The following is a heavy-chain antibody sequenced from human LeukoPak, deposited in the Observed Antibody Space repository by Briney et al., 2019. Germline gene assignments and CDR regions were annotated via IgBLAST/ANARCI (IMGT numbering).Heavy chain of an antibody. CDR2: IIPILGIT. Sequence: SVKVSCKASGGTFSSYAISWVRQAPGQGLEWMGRIIPILGITNYAQKFQGGVTITADKSTSAVYMELSSLRSEDTAVYYCARASIAARYYYMDVWGKGTTVTVSS. D-gene: IGHD6-6*01. CDR1: GGTFSSYA. V-gene: IGHV1-69*04. J-gene: IGHJ6*03. CDR3: ARASIAARYYYMDV.